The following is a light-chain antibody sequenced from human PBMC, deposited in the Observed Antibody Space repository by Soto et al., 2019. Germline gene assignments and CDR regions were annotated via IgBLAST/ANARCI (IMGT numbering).Light chain of an antibody. V-gene: IGKV3-20*01. CDR1: QSVSSSY. CDR2: GAS. J-gene: IGKJ1*01. Sequence: EIVLTQSPGTLSLSPGERATLSCRASQSVSSSYLAWYQKKPGTAPRLLIYGASSRAAGIPDRFSGRGSGTYFPLTISRLEPEYFAVYYCQQYGSSPTFGQGTKVEIK. CDR3: QQYGSSPT.